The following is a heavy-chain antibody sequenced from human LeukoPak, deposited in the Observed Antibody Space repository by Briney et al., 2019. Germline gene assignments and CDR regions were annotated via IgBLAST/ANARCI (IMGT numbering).Heavy chain of an antibody. CDR3: ARGPYYYDSSGYYRPRRPFDY. CDR1: GGSFSGYY. D-gene: IGHD3-22*01. J-gene: IGHJ4*02. Sequence: SETLSLTCAVYGGSFSGYYWGWIRQPPGKGLEWIGEINHSGSTNYNPSLKSRVTISVDTSKNQFSLKLSSVTAADTAVYYCARGPYYYDSSGYYRPRRPFDYWGQGTLVTVSS. CDR2: INHSGST. V-gene: IGHV4-34*01.